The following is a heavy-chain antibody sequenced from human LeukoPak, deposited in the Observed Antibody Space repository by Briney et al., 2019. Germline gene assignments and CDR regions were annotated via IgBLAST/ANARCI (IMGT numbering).Heavy chain of an antibody. Sequence: PGGSLRLSCAASGFTFSSYWMHWVRQAPGKGLVWASRINSDGSSTSYADSVKGRFTISRDNAKNTLYLQMNSLRAEDTAVYYCALQDTIFGVVINALDYWGQGTLVTVSS. CDR2: INSDGSST. CDR1: GFTFSSYW. J-gene: IGHJ4*02. V-gene: IGHV3-74*01. D-gene: IGHD3-3*01. CDR3: ALQDTIFGVVINALDY.